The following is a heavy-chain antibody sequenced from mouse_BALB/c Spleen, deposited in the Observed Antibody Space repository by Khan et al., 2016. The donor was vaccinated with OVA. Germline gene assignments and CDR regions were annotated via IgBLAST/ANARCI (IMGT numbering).Heavy chain of an antibody. D-gene: IGHD2-4*01. Sequence: QIQLVQSGPELKKPGETVKISCKASGYTFTNYGMNWVKQAPGKGLKWMGWINTYTGEPTYADDFKGRFAFSLETSASTAYLQINNLKNEDTATYFCAIGSTLITTSYAMDYWGQGTSVTVSS. V-gene: IGHV9-3-1*01. J-gene: IGHJ4*01. CDR1: GYTFTNYG. CDR2: INTYTGEP. CDR3: AIGSTLITTSYAMDY.